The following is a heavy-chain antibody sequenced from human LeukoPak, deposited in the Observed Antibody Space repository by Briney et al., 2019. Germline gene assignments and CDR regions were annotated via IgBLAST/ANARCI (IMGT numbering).Heavy chain of an antibody. V-gene: IGHV3-23*01. Sequence: GGSLRLSCAASGFTFSSYAMSWVRQASGKGLEWVSAISGSGGSTYYADSVKGRFTISRDNSKNTLYLQMNSLRAEDTAVYYCARDRGWIQHDIWGQGTMVTVSS. CDR3: ARDRGWIQHDI. D-gene: IGHD5-18*01. CDR2: ISGSGGST. CDR1: GFTFSSYA. J-gene: IGHJ3*02.